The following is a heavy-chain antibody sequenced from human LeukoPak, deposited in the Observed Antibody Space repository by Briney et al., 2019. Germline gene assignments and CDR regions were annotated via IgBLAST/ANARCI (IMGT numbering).Heavy chain of an antibody. CDR2: IFDSGNT. CDR3: ARRSSDWYFDL. Sequence: SETLSLTCTVSGGSISSYYWNGIRQPPGKGLEWIGYIFDSGNTNYNPSLKSRVTMSVDTSKNQFSLNLNSVTAADTAVYYCARRSSDWYFDLWGRGTLVTVSS. V-gene: IGHV4-59*12. CDR1: GGSISSYY. J-gene: IGHJ2*01. D-gene: IGHD6-19*01.